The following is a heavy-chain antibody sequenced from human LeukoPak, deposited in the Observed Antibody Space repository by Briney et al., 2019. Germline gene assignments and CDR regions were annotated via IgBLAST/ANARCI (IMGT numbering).Heavy chain of an antibody. D-gene: IGHD5-18*01. V-gene: IGHV4-4*07. J-gene: IGHJ4*02. CDR2: IYTSEST. CDR3: ARGRDSTAMVTGLPFDY. CDR1: GGSISNYY. Sequence: SETLSLTCTVSGGSISNYYWSWIRQPAGKGLEWIGRIYTSESTNYNPSLKSRVTMSLDTSKSQFSLKLSSVTAADTAVYYCARGRDSTAMVTGLPFDYWGQGTLVTVSS.